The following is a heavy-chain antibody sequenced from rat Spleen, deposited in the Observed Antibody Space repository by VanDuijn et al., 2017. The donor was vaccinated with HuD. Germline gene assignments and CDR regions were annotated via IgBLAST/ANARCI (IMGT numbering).Heavy chain of an antibody. Sequence: VQLVESGGGLVQPGRSLKLSCAASGFTFSNYGMHWIRQAPTKGLEWMGLIWGNGNTNYNSALKSRLSISRDTSKSQVYLKMNSLQTEDTATYFCARDLGGAVDWGQGVMVTVSS. CDR3: ARDLGGAVD. CDR1: GFTFSNYG. V-gene: IGHV2-13*01. CDR2: IWGNGNT. J-gene: IGHJ2*01. D-gene: IGHD4-6*01.